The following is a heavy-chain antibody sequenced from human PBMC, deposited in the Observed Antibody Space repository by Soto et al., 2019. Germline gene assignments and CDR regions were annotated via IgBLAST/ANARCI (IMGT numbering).Heavy chain of an antibody. V-gene: IGHV3-23*01. J-gene: IGHJ5*02. Sequence: PGGSLRLSCAASGFTFNNYAMSWVRQAPGKGLEWVSAVSDDGGSTYYADSVKGRFTISRDNSKNTLYLQMNSLRAEDTAVYYCAKDRAHSATVTTSWGQGTLVTVSS. CDR3: AKDRAHSATVTTS. CDR1: GFTFNNYA. D-gene: IGHD4-17*01. CDR2: VSDDGGST.